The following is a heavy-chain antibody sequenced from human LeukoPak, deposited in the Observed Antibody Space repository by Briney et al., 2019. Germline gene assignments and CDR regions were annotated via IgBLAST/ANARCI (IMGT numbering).Heavy chain of an antibody. V-gene: IGHV1-2*06. CDR1: GYTFTNYY. Sequence: ASVKVSCKTSGYTFTNYYIHWVRQTPGQGLEWMGRIDPNTGGTKSAKNFQGRVTMTRDTSISTAYMALSGLRSDDTAVYYCASLYDIVGTTVDYWGQGTLVTVSS. J-gene: IGHJ4*02. CDR2: IDPNTGGT. CDR3: ASLYDIVGTTVDY. D-gene: IGHD1-26*01.